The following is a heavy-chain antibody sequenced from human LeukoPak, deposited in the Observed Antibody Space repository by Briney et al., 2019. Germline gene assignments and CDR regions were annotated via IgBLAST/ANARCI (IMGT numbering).Heavy chain of an antibody. CDR1: GFTFSSYW. Sequence: PGGSLRLSCAASGFTFSSYWMSWVRQAPGKGLEWVANIKQDGSEKYYVDSVKGRFTISRDNAKNSLELQMNSLSAEDTAVYYCASAPPPPPYSRVGYYFDYWGQGTLVTVSS. D-gene: IGHD6-13*01. J-gene: IGHJ4*02. V-gene: IGHV3-7*01. CDR3: ASAPPPPPYSRVGYYFDY. CDR2: IKQDGSEK.